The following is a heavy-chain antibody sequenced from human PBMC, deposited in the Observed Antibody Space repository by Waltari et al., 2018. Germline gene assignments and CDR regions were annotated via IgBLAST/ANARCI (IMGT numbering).Heavy chain of an antibody. Sequence: QVQLQESGPGLVKPSETLSLTCTVSGGSISSYYWSWIRQPPGTGLEWIGYIYYSGSTHYPPSLTSRVTISVDTSKNQFSLKLSSVTAADTAVYYCARSDIVVVPAAPLYYYYGMDVWGQGTTVTVSS. V-gene: IGHV4-59*01. CDR3: ARSDIVVVPAAPLYYYYGMDV. CDR1: GGSISSYY. CDR2: IYYSGST. D-gene: IGHD2-2*01. J-gene: IGHJ6*02.